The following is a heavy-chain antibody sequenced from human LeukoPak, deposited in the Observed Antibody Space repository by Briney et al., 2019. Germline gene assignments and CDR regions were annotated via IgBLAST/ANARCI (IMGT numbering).Heavy chain of an antibody. Sequence: GGSLRLSCAASGFTFSSYWMYWVRQAPGKGLEWVASIKQDGSEKYYVDSVKGRFTISRDNAKNSLYLQMNSLRAEDTAVYYCARAPARARLDYWGQGTLVTAPS. J-gene: IGHJ4*02. CDR2: IKQDGSEK. D-gene: IGHD6-6*01. CDR1: GFTFSSYW. CDR3: ARAPARARLDY. V-gene: IGHV3-7*01.